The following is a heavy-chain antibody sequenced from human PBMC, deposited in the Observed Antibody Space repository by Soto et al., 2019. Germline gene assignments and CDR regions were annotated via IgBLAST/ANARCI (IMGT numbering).Heavy chain of an antibody. CDR2: ISNDGSNK. Sequence: PGGSLRLSCVVSGFTLSSRWMHWVRQAPGKGLEWVAFISNDGSNKYYADSVKGRFTISRDNSKNTLYLQMNSLRAEDTAVYYCARDPLPLGYCSGGSCYSWFDPWGQGTLVTVSS. V-gene: IGHV3-30*03. D-gene: IGHD2-15*01. J-gene: IGHJ5*02. CDR1: GFTLSSRW. CDR3: ARDPLPLGYCSGGSCYSWFDP.